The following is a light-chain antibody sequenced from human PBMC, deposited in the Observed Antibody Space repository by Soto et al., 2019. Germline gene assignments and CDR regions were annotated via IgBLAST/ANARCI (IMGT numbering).Light chain of an antibody. CDR2: DAS. Sequence: EIVMTQSPATLSVSPGESATLSCRASQSVSTNLAWYQQKPGQPPRLLIFDASTGATGIPGRFSGSGSGTEFTLTISSLQSEDFAVYYCQQYSSLPPWTFGQGTKVEI. J-gene: IGKJ1*01. CDR1: QSVSTN. CDR3: QQYSSLPPWT. V-gene: IGKV3-15*01.